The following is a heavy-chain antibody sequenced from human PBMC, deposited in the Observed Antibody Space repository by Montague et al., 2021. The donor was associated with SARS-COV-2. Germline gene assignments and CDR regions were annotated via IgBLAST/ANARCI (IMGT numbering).Heavy chain of an antibody. CDR2: KYTTGST. D-gene: IGHD3-9*01. CDR1: GASITSGSYY. J-gene: IGHJ4*02. V-gene: IGHV4-61*02. CDR3: ARHGSSGYFDWLGD. Sequence: TLSLTCTVSGASITSGSYYWSWIRQPAGTRLEWIGRKYTTGSTNYXXXLKSRVAISVDTSKNQFSLKLSSVTAADTAVYYCARHGSSGYFDWLGDWGQGTLVTVSS.